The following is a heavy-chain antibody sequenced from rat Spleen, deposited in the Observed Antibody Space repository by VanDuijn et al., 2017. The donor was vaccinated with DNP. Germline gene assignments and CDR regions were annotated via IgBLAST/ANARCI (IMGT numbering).Heavy chain of an antibody. Sequence: EVQLVESGGGLVQPGRSLKLSCAASGFTFSNYYMAWVRQAPTKGLEWVAYISTGGGSTYYRDSVKGRFTISRDNAKSTLYLQMDSLRSEDTATYYCTTEIEGPFDYWGQGVMVTVSS. D-gene: IGHD1-11*01. V-gene: IGHV5-27*01. CDR3: TTEIEGPFDY. CDR2: ISTGGGST. J-gene: IGHJ2*01. CDR1: GFTFSNYY.